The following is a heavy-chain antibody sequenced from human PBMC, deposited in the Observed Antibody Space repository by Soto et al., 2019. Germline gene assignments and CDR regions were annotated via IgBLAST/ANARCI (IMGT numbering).Heavy chain of an antibody. V-gene: IGHV4-38-2*01. CDR2: MFRSGST. J-gene: IGHJ5*02. D-gene: IGHD5-18*01. Sequence: SETLSLTGAVSVYSISSGYYWGCIRQPPGKGLEWIGSMFRSGSTYYNPSLKSRVTISADTSKNQFSLTLRSVTAADTAVYYCARGVIQLWLLVPPDRTLDPWGQGTLVTVSS. CDR1: VYSISSGYY. CDR3: ARGVIQLWLLVPPDRTLDP.